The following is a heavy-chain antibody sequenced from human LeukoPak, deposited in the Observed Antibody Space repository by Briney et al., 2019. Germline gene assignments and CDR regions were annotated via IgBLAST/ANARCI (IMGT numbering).Heavy chain of an antibody. CDR3: ARDGGLGHCSSTSCPGDGMDV. J-gene: IGHJ6*02. V-gene: IGHV4-4*02. D-gene: IGHD2-2*03. CDR2: IYHSGST. CDR1: GGSISSINW. Sequence: SDTLSLTCAVSGGSISSINWWSWVRQPPGKGLEWIGEIYHSGSTNYNPSLKSRVTISVDKSKNQFSLKLSSVTAADTAVYYCARDGGLGHCSSTSCPGDGMDVWGQGTTVTVSS.